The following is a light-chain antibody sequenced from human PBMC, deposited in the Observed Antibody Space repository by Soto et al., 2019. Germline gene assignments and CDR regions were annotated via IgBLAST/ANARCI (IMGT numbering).Light chain of an antibody. Sequence: QSALTQPASVSGSPGQSITISCTGTSSDVGSYNLVSWYQQHPGKAPKLMISEVSKRPSGISDRFSGSKSGSTASLTISGLQAEDEADYCCCSYAGKSTNTVFGGGTHLTVL. CDR1: SSDVGSYNL. CDR3: CSYAGKSTNTV. J-gene: IGLJ7*01. CDR2: EVS. V-gene: IGLV2-23*02.